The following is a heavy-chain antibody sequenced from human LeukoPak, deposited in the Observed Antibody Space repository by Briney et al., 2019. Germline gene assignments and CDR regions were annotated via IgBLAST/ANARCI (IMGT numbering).Heavy chain of an antibody. CDR3: ARESPFDP. CDR1: GYTFTSYA. Sequence: ASVKVSCKASGYTFTSYAMNWVRPAPGQGLEWIGWINTNTGNPTYAQGFTGRFVFSLDTSVSTAYLQITSLKAEDTAVYYCARESPFDPWGQGTLVTVSS. V-gene: IGHV7-4-1*02. CDR2: INTNTGNP. J-gene: IGHJ5*02.